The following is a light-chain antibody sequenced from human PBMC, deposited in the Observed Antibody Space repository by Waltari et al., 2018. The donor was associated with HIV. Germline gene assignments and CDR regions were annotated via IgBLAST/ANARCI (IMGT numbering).Light chain of an antibody. V-gene: IGKV3-11*01. CDR3: QQRFDWPSIT. CDR1: QSVRDH. Sequence: EIVLTQSPATLSLSPGERATLSCRASQSVRDHVAWYQHIPGQAPRLLIYDASDRATGIPDRFSGSGSGTDFTLTISSLEPEDSAVYYCQQRFDWPSITFGQGTRLEIK. J-gene: IGKJ5*01. CDR2: DAS.